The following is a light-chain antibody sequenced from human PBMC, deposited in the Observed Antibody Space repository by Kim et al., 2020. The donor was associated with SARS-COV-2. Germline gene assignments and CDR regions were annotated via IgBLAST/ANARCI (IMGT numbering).Light chain of an antibody. CDR1: DIGRKS. CDR2: FDK. CDR3: QVWDSSTDHVI. J-gene: IGLJ2*01. Sequence: SYELTQPPSLSVAPGETATISCGGNDIGRKSVHWYQQRPGQAPALVIYFDKDRPERFSGSNSENSATLTISRVEVGDEADYYCQVWDSSTDHVIFGGGT. V-gene: IGLV3-21*01.